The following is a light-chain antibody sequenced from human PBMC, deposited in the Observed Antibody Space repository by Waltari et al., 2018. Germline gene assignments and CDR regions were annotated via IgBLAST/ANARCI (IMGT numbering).Light chain of an antibody. Sequence: QSALTQPASVSEPPGQSITIPCTGTSSDIGFYNYVSWYQQHPGKAPKLMIYDVSERPSGVSNRFSGSKSGNTASLTISGLQAEDEADYYCNSYAGSSSWVFGGGTKLTVL. V-gene: IGLV2-14*03. J-gene: IGLJ3*02. CDR1: SSDIGFYNY. CDR3: NSYAGSSSWV. CDR2: DVS.